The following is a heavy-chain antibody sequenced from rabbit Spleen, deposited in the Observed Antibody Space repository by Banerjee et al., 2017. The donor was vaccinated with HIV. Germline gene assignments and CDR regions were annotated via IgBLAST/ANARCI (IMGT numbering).Heavy chain of an antibody. CDR1: GFDFSSSYW. J-gene: IGHJ4*01. CDR2: IYTSRGST. V-gene: IGHV1S43*01. Sequence: QSLEESGGDLVKPEGSLTLTCTASGFDFSSSYWICWVRQAPGKGLELIACIYTSRGSTWYASWVNGRFTISRSTSLNTVDLEMTSLTAADTATYFCARNHEYGGAGFTDMDLWGPGTLVTVS. D-gene: IGHD2-1*01. CDR3: ARNHEYGGAGFTDMDL.